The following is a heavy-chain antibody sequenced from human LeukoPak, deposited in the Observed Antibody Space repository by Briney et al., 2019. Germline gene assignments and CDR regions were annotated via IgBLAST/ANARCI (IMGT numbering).Heavy chain of an antibody. Sequence: SETLSLTCTVSGGSISSYYWSWIRQPPGKGLEWIGYIYYGGSTNYNPSLKSRVTISVDTSKNQFSLKLSSVTAADTAVYYCARDVRFYYYGMDVWGQGTTVTVSS. CDR1: GGSISSYY. CDR3: ARDVRFYYYGMDV. J-gene: IGHJ6*02. V-gene: IGHV4-59*01. CDR2: IYYGGST. D-gene: IGHD3-3*01.